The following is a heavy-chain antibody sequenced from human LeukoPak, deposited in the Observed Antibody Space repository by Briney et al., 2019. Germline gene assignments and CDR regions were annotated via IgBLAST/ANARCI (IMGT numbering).Heavy chain of an antibody. Sequence: SETLSLTCTVSGASISAFHWTWFRQPAGKTLEWIGLIYSSGTTLWNPSLKTRVAMSLDLTKNQLSLRLTSLTAADTAMYYCARKDGDYWGQGTLVTVSS. CDR1: GASISAFH. CDR3: ARKDGDY. J-gene: IGHJ4*02. CDR2: IYSSGTT. V-gene: IGHV4-4*07.